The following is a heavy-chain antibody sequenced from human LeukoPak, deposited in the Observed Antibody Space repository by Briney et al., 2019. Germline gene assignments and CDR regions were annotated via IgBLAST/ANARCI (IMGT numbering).Heavy chain of an antibody. D-gene: IGHD2-2*01. V-gene: IGHV3-23*01. CDR3: ATTLDEGGYCSSTSCFPFDY. J-gene: IGHJ4*02. Sequence: PGGSLRLSCAASGFTFSSYGMSWVRQAPGKGLEWVSTISGSGGTTYYADSVKGRFTISRDNSKNTLYLQMNSLRAEDTAVYYCATTLDEGGYCSSTSCFPFDYWGQGTLVTVSS. CDR1: GFTFSSYG. CDR2: ISGSGGTT.